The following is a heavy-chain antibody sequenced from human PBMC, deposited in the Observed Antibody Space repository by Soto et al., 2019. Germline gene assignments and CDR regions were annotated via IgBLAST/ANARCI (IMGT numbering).Heavy chain of an antibody. D-gene: IGHD3-3*01. CDR2: IYPGDSDT. V-gene: IGHV5-51*01. CDR1: GYSFTSYW. J-gene: IGHJ3*02. Sequence: GESLKISCKGSGYSFTSYWIGWVRQMPGKGLEWMGIIYPGDSDTRYSPSFQGQVTISADKSISTAYLQWSSLKASDTAMYSCARQPQLRFLEWLLSGAFDIWGQGTMVTVSS. CDR3: ARQPQLRFLEWLLSGAFDI.